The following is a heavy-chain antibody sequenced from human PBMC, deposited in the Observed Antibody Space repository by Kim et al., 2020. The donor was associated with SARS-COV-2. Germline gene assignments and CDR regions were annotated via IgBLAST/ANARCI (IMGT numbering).Heavy chain of an antibody. CDR1: GGSFSGYY. V-gene: IGHV4-34*01. CDR2: INHSGST. D-gene: IGHD3-9*01. Sequence: SETLSLTCAVYGGSFSGYYWSWIRQPPGKGLEWIGEINHSGSTNYNPYLKSRVTISVDTSKNQFSLKLSSVTAADTAVYYCARGRLGLRYLGHAFDIWGQGTMVTVSS. CDR3: ARGRLGLRYLGHAFDI. J-gene: IGHJ3*02.